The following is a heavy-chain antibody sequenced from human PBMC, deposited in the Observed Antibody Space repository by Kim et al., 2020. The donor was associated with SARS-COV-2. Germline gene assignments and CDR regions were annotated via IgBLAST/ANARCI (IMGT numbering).Heavy chain of an antibody. Sequence: GGSLRLSCAASGFDFSAHAMHWVRQAPGKGLEWVASISFDESNKRYADSVKGRLTIFRDNFRNTLDLQMSRLTTEDTAVYYCAKDRRIIADVSRHYYY. CDR2: ISFDESNK. CDR1: GFDFSAHA. J-gene: IGHJ6*01. V-gene: IGHV3-30*18. D-gene: IGHD6-13*01. CDR3: AKDRRIIADVSRHYYY.